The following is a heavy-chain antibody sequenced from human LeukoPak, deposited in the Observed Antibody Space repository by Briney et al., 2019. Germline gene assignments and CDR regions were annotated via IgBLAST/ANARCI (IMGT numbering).Heavy chain of an antibody. CDR2: IYPGDSDT. CDR3: ASRLGYCSSTSCYAGGNDAFDI. V-gene: IGHV5-51*01. CDR1: GYSFTSYW. Sequence: PGESLKISCKGSGYSFTSYWIGWVRQMPGKGLEWMGIIYPGDSDTRYSPSFQGQVTISADKSISTAYLQWSSLKASDTAMYYCASRLGYCSSTSCYAGGNDAFDIWGQGTMVTVSS. D-gene: IGHD2-2*01. J-gene: IGHJ3*02.